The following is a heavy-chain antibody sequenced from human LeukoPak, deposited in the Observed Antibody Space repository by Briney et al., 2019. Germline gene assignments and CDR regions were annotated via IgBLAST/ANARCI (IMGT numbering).Heavy chain of an antibody. D-gene: IGHD2-2*01. CDR3: ARDGYCSSTSCSKFDP. V-gene: IGHV4-34*01. J-gene: IGHJ5*02. Sequence: PSETLSLTCAVYGGSFSGYYWTWIRQPPGKGLKWIGEINHSGSTKYNPSLKSRVTISVDTSKNQFSLKLSSVTAADTAVYYCARDGYCSSTSCSKFDPWGQGTLVTVSS. CDR2: INHSGST. CDR1: GGSFSGYY.